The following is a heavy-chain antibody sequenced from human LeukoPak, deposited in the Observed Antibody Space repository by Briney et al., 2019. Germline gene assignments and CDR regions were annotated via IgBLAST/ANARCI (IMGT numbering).Heavy chain of an antibody. D-gene: IGHD3-10*01. V-gene: IGHV3-9*01. J-gene: IGHJ4*02. CDR3: AKEIPHYYDSGPFAY. Sequence: GGSLRLSCAASGFAFDDYAMHWVRQTPGKGLEWVSGISWNSANIAYADSVKGRFTISRDNAKNSLYLQMNSLRPEDTAWYYCAKEIPHYYDSGPFAYWGQGILVTVSS. CDR1: GFAFDDYA. CDR2: ISWNSANI.